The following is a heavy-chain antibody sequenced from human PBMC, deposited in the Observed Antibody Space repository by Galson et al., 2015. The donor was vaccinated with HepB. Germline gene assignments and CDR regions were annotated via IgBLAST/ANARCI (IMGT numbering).Heavy chain of an antibody. Sequence: SLRLSCAASGFTFSNFWMNWVRQAPGKGPVWVSRINIDGSSTTYGDSVRGRFTISRDNAKNTLYLQMNSLRAEDTAVNYCARGHSGLRVWGQGTMVTVSS. CDR3: ARGHSGLRV. J-gene: IGHJ3*01. V-gene: IGHV3-74*01. CDR1: GFTFSNFW. D-gene: IGHD5-12*01. CDR2: INIDGSST.